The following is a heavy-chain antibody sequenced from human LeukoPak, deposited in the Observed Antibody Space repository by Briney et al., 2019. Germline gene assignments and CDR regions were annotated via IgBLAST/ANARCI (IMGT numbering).Heavy chain of an antibody. CDR1: GFTFNSYT. Sequence: GGSLRLSCAASGFTFNSYTMSWVRQAPGKGLEWVSNISGSGSSTYYADSVKGRFTISRDNSKNTLYLQVNSLRAEDTAVYYCARASYCSGGICYYYYWGQGTLVTVSS. CDR3: ARASYCSGGICYYYY. J-gene: IGHJ4*02. CDR2: ISGSGSST. V-gene: IGHV3-23*01. D-gene: IGHD2-15*01.